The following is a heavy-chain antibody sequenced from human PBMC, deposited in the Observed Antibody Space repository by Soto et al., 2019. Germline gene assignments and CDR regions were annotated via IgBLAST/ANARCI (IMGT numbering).Heavy chain of an antibody. J-gene: IGHJ4*02. D-gene: IGHD2-2*01. Sequence: GGSLRLSCAASGFTFSSYAMSWVRQAPGKGLEWVSAISGSGGSTYYADSVKGRFTVSRDNSKNTLYLQMNSLRAEDTAVYYCAKARGSTTPAPGSYWGQGTLVTVSS. CDR2: ISGSGGST. CDR1: GFTFSSYA. V-gene: IGHV3-23*01. CDR3: AKARGSTTPAPGSY.